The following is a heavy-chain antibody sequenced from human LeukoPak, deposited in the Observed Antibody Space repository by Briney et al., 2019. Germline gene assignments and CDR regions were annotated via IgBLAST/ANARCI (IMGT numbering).Heavy chain of an antibody. J-gene: IGHJ4*02. CDR2: IKGDGSSI. CDR3: VRGTIAAAGIGY. Sequence: GGSLRLSCAASGFTFSSCSMHWVRQAPGKGPVWVSRIKGDGSSISYADSVKGRFTIFRDNAKNTLFLQMDSLRAEDTAVYYCVRGTIAAAGIGYWGQGTLVTVSS. V-gene: IGHV3-74*01. CDR1: GFTFSSCS. D-gene: IGHD6-13*01.